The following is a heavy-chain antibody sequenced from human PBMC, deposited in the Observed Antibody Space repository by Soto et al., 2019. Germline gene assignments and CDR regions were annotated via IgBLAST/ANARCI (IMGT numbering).Heavy chain of an antibody. V-gene: IGHV4-30-2*01. J-gene: IGHJ3*02. D-gene: IGHD3-22*01. CDR1: GGSISGCEYS. CDR3: ARRRSYPDSSGSYFSDAFDI. CDR2: IYHRGHT. Sequence: SLAFTCAVSGGSISGCEYSWSWIRQPPGKGLEWLGDIYHRGHTYYNPSLKSRVTLSLDRSTNQFSLKLNSVTAAPTAVYYCARRRSYPDSSGSYFSDAFDIWGQGTMVT.